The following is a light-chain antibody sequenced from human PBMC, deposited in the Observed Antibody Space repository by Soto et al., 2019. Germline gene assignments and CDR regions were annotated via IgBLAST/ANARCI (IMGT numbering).Light chain of an antibody. Sequence: QPVLTQPPSVSGAPGQRVTISCTGSSSNIGAGYHVHWYQQLPGTAPKLLIYGNNNRPSGVPGRFSGSKSGTSASLAITGLQAEDEADYYCQSFDSSLSVVFGGGTKLTVL. CDR2: GNN. J-gene: IGLJ3*02. V-gene: IGLV1-40*01. CDR3: QSFDSSLSVV. CDR1: SSNIGAGYH.